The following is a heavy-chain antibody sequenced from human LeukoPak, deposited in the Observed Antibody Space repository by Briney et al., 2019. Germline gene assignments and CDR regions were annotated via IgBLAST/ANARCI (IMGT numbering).Heavy chain of an antibody. J-gene: IGHJ1*01. CDR1: GGYISSSSYY. V-gene: IGHV4-39*01. Sequence: SETPSLICSVSGGYISSSSYYWGWIRQPPGKGLEWIGDIYYTGRTYYNSSLKSRLTVSIDTSKNQFSLKLASLTAADTGVYYCARRRYYDSTGYLDWGQGTRITVSS. D-gene: IGHD3-22*01. CDR2: IYYTGRT. CDR3: ARRRYYDSTGYLD.